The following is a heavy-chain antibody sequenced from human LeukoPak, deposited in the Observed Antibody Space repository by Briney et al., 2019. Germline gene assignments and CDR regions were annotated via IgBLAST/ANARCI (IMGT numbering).Heavy chain of an antibody. CDR1: GFTFSNYG. J-gene: IGHJ4*02. D-gene: IGHD3-16*01. V-gene: IGHV3-33*08. Sequence: GGSLRLSCAASGFTFSNYGMHWVRQAPGKGLEWVAVIWYDGSNKYYADSVKGRFTISRDNSKNTLYLQMNSLRAEDTAVYYCARDKGEKHFDYWGQGTLVTVSS. CDR3: ARDKGEKHFDY. CDR2: IWYDGSNK.